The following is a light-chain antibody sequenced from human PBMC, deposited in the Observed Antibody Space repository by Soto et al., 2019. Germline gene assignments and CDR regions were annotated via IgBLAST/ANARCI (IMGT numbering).Light chain of an antibody. V-gene: IGLV2-11*01. J-gene: IGLJ1*01. CDR3: CSYAGSYTFV. CDR1: SSDVGGYNY. Sequence: QSALTQPRSVSGSPGQSVTISCTGTSSDVGGYNYVSWYQQHPGKAPNLMIYDVSKRPSGVPDRFSGSKSGNTASQTISGLQAEDEADYYCCSYAGSYTFVFGTGTKLTVL. CDR2: DVS.